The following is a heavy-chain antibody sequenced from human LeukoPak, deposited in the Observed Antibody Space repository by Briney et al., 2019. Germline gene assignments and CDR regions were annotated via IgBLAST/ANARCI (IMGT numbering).Heavy chain of an antibody. J-gene: IGHJ4*02. CDR1: GGSISSYY. Sequence: SETLSLTCTVSGGSISSYYRSWIRQPPGKGLEWIGYIFYSGSTNYNPSLKSRVTISIDTSKNQFSLKLSSVTAADTAVYYCALIAVAGKLIDYWGQGTLVTVSS. CDR2: IFYSGST. CDR3: ALIAVAGKLIDY. V-gene: IGHV4-59*01. D-gene: IGHD6-19*01.